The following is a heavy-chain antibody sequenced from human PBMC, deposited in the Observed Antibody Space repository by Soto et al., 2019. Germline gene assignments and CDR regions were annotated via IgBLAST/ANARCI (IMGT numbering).Heavy chain of an antibody. J-gene: IGHJ6*03. CDR2: IYYSGST. V-gene: IGHV4-31*03. CDR3: ARDYHGSSYYMDV. Sequence: PSETLSLTCTVSGGSISSGGYYWSWIRQHPGKGLEWIGYIYYSGSTYYNPSLKSRVTISVDTSKNQFSLKLSSVTAADTAVYYCARDYHGSSYYMDVWGKGTTVTVSS. D-gene: IGHD3-10*01. CDR1: GGSISSGGYY.